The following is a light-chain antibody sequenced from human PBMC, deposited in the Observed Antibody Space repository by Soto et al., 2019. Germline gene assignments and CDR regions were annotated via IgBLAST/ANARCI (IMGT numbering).Light chain of an antibody. CDR2: WAS. Sequence: DIVLTQSPDSLAVSLGERATINCKSSQSVLYSSNNKNYLAWYQQKPGQPPKLLIYWASTRESGVPARFSGSGSGTDFTLTISSLQAEDVAVYYCQQSYSTPLTFGGGTKVEIK. J-gene: IGKJ4*01. CDR1: QSVLYSSNNKNY. CDR3: QQSYSTPLT. V-gene: IGKV4-1*01.